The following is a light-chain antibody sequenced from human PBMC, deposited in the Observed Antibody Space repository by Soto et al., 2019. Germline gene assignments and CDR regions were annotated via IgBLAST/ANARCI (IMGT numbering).Light chain of an antibody. Sequence: ENVLTQSPATLSLSPGERATLSGRASQSISTYVAWYQQTPGQAPRLLIYDTSKRATGIPDRFSGSGSGSDFTLTIHSLEPEDFAVYFCQQRTNWPYGWTFGQGTKLEIK. CDR2: DTS. J-gene: IGKJ1*01. CDR3: QQRTNWPYGWT. CDR1: QSISTY. V-gene: IGKV3-11*01.